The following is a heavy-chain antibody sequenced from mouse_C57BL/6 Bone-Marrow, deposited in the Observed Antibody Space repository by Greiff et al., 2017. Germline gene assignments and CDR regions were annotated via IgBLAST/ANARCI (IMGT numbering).Heavy chain of an antibody. CDR2: IYPGDGDT. D-gene: IGHD2-10*01. V-gene: IGHV1-82*01. Sequence: QVQLQQSGPELVKPGASVKISCKASGYAFSSSWMNGVKQRPGKGLEWIGRIYPGDGDTNYNGKFKGKATLTADKSSSTAYMQRSSLTSEDSAVYFCARGAYYGNYGDYYAMDYWGQGTSVTVSS. J-gene: IGHJ4*01. CDR1: GYAFSSSW. CDR3: ARGAYYGNYGDYYAMDY.